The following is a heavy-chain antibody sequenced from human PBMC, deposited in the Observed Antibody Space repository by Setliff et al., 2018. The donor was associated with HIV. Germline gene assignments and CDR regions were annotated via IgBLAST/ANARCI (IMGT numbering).Heavy chain of an antibody. CDR1: GYTFTAHH. CDR3: ARDPYDTSENPYDP. Sequence: GASVKVSCKSSGYTFTAHHIHWVRQAPGQGPEWMGWIIPKSGGTNYAQKFQGRVAMTRDTSMSTAYMELNRLTFDDTAVYYCARDPYDTSENPYDPWGQGTLVTVSS. J-gene: IGHJ5*02. D-gene: IGHD3-16*01. CDR2: IIPKSGGT. V-gene: IGHV1-2*02.